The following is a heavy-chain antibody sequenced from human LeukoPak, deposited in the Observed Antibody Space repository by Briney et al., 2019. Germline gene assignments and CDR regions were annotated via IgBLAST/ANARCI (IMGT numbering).Heavy chain of an antibody. V-gene: IGHV3-30*18. D-gene: IGHD2-21*02. CDR3: AKDTCKEGGDCCRHFGY. J-gene: IGHJ4*02. Sequence: GGSLRLSCAASGFTFSSYGMHWVRQAPGKGLEWVAVMSYDGNYKNYADSVKGRLTISRDNSKNTLYLQMNSLRAEDTAVYYCAKDTCKEGGDCCRHFGYWGQGTLVTASP. CDR2: MSYDGNYK. CDR1: GFTFSSYG.